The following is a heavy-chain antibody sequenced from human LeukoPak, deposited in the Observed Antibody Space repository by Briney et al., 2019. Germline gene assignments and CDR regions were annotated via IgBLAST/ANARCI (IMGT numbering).Heavy chain of an antibody. CDR1: GYTFTSYD. CDR2: MNPNSGNT. Sequence: ASVKVSCKASGYTFTSYDINWVRQATGQGLEWMGWMNPNSGNTGYAQKFQGRVTMTRNTSISTAYMELSSLRSEDTAVYYCARFLGYCSSTSCSGYYGMDVWGPGTTVTVSS. J-gene: IGHJ6*02. CDR3: ARFLGYCSSTSCSGYYGMDV. V-gene: IGHV1-8*01. D-gene: IGHD2-2*03.